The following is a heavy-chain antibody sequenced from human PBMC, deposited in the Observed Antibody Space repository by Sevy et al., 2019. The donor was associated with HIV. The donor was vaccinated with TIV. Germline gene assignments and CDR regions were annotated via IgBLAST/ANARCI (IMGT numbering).Heavy chain of an antibody. Sequence: GESLKISCKGSGYSFSSYWIGWVRQMPGKGLECMGIIYPGASDTRYSPSFQGQVTISADKSISTAYRQCSTLKTSDSAMYYCARGARGILPAYSYYALDVWGQGTTVTVSS. CDR1: GYSFSSYW. CDR2: IYPGASDT. J-gene: IGHJ6*02. D-gene: IGHD6-13*01. V-gene: IGHV5-51*01. CDR3: ARGARGILPAYSYYALDV.